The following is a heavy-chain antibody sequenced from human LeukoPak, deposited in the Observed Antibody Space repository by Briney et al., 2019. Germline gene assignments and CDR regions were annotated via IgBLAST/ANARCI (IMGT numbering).Heavy chain of an antibody. V-gene: IGHV3-23*01. D-gene: IGHD3-3*01. CDR2: ISGSGGYT. CDR1: GFTFSSYA. CDR3: ARVDTYYDFWTGPGY. J-gene: IGHJ4*02. Sequence: PGGSLRLSCAASGFTFSSYAMSWVRQAPGKGLEWVSAISGSGGYTYYADSVKGRFTISRDNSKNTLYLQMNSLRAEDTAVYYCARVDTYYDFWTGPGYWGQGTLVTVSS.